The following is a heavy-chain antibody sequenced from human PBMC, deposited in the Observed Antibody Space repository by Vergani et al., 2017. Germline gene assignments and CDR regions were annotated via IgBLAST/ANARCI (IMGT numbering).Heavy chain of an antibody. CDR3: ATIGYRRWGYYFDY. J-gene: IGHJ4*02. Sequence: QVQLQESGPGPVKPSGTLALTFPVSCDLISSNNCWTWVRQPPGKGLEWIGDICHTEYTKYSPSLKSRVTVSVDESRNLFSLRLNSVAAADTAVYYCATIGYRRWGYYFDYWGQGILVTVSS. D-gene: IGHD2-2*02. CDR2: ICHTEYT. V-gene: IGHV4-4*02. CDR1: CDLISSNNC.